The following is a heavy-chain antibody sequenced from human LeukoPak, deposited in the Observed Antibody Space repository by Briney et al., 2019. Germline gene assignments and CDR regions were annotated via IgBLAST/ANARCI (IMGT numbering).Heavy chain of an antibody. CDR2: ISAYNGNT. CDR1: AYTFTNYV. J-gene: IGHJ4*02. D-gene: IGHD2-8*01. Sequence: ASVKVSCKASAYTFTNYVISWVRQAPGQGLEWMGLISAYNGNTDYAPKLQGRVTMPTDTSTSTAYMELRSLRSDDTAVYYCARAESRGTNYFDSWGQGTLVTVSS. CDR3: ARAESRGTNYFDS. V-gene: IGHV1-18*01.